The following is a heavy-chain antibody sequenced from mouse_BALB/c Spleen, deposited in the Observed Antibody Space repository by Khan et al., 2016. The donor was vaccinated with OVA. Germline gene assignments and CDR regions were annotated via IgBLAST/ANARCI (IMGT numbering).Heavy chain of an antibody. CDR2: IYPGSGNT. CDR1: GYSFTDHY. CDR3: ARMDTTAFDF. D-gene: IGHD2-3*01. V-gene: IGHV1-77*01. Sequence: QVQLQQSGADLARPGVSVNLSCKASGYSFTDHYITWVKQKTGQGLEWIGEIYPGSGNTYYNENFKGKASLTADKSSNTAYMQLSSLTSEDSAGYFCARMDTTAFDFWGQGTTLTVSS. J-gene: IGHJ2*01.